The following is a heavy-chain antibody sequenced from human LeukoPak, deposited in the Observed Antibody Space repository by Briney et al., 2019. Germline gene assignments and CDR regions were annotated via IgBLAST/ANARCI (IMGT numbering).Heavy chain of an antibody. J-gene: IGHJ4*02. D-gene: IGHD1-14*01. CDR2: INHSGST. CDR1: GFMFSDHY. V-gene: IGHV4-34*01. CDR3: ARGGRPRRALDY. Sequence: GSLRLSCAASGFMFSDHYMDWVRHPPGKGLEWIGEINHSGSTNYNPSLKSRVTISVDTSKNQFSLKLSSVTAADTAVYYCARGGRPRRALDYWGQGTLVTVSS.